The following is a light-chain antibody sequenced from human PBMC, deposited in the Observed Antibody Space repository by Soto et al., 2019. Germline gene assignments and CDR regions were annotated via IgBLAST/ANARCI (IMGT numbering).Light chain of an antibody. V-gene: IGKV3-15*01. CDR2: GAS. CDR1: QSVSSD. CDR3: QQYNNWPPWT. Sequence: EILMTQSPATLSVSLGERATLSCRASQSVSSDLAWYQQKPGQAPRLLIYGASTRATGIPARFSGSGSGTEFTLTISSLQSEDFAVYYCQQYNNWPPWTFGQGTKVEIK. J-gene: IGKJ1*01.